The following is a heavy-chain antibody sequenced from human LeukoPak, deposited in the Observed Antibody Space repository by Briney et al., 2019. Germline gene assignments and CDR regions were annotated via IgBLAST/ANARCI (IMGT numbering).Heavy chain of an antibody. CDR2: INHSGST. D-gene: IGHD5-18*01. Sequence: SETLSLTCAVYGGSFSGYYWSWIRQPPGKGLEWIGEINHSGSTNYNPSLKSRVTISVDTSKSQFSLKLSSVTAADTAVYYCARGQWGYSYGPIYYFDYWGQGTLVTVSS. V-gene: IGHV4-34*01. CDR3: ARGQWGYSYGPIYYFDY. J-gene: IGHJ4*02. CDR1: GGSFSGYY.